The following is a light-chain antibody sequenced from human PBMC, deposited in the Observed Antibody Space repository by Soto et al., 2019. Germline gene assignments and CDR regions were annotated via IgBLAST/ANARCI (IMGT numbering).Light chain of an antibody. Sequence: EIELTQSPATLSLSPGERATLSCRASQGVSSSLAWYQQKPGQPPRLLIYDASTRATGIPARFSGSGSGTDFTLTISSLEPEDFAVYYCQQRSSWPALTFGGGTKVDIK. V-gene: IGKV3-11*01. CDR2: DAS. CDR3: QQRSSWPALT. J-gene: IGKJ4*01. CDR1: QGVSSS.